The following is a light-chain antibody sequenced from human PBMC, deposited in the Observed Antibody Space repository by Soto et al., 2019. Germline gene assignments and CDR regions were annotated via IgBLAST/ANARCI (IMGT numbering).Light chain of an antibody. J-gene: IGKJ1*01. Sequence: DIQMTQSPSSLSASVGDRVTITCRTSQPISDYLNWYQQKPGKAPTLLIYTTPNLQSGVPSRFSGSGSATHFTLTISSLQPEDFATYYCQQHYNTPRTFGQGTKVDIK. V-gene: IGKV1-39*01. CDR3: QQHYNTPRT. CDR1: QPISDY. CDR2: TTP.